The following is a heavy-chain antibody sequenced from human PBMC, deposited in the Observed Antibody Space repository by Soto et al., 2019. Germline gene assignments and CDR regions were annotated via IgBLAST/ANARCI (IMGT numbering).Heavy chain of an antibody. CDR3: ARDLTSYYYGSGREGPYNWFDP. V-gene: IGHV4-59*01. J-gene: IGHJ5*02. Sequence: SGTLSLTCTVSDGAISSDYWSWIRQPPGKGLEWIGYIYYSGSTNYNPSLKSRVTISVDTSKNQFSLKLSSVTAADTAVYYCARDLTSYYYGSGREGPYNWFDPWGQGTLVTVS. CDR1: DGAISSDY. D-gene: IGHD3-10*01. CDR2: IYYSGST.